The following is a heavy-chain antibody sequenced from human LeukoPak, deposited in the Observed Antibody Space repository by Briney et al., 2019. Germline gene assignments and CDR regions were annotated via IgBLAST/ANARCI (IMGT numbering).Heavy chain of an antibody. V-gene: IGHV3-74*03. Sequence: PGGSLRLSCAASGFTFSSYWMHWVRQAPGIGLVWVSRINERGTDSMYAESVKGRFAISRDNAKNTVYLQMNSLRAEDTAVYYCVRDETLWTLDWWGQGTLVSVSS. CDR3: VRDETLWTLDW. D-gene: IGHD1-1*01. J-gene: IGHJ4*02. CDR1: GFTFSSYW. CDR2: INERGTDS.